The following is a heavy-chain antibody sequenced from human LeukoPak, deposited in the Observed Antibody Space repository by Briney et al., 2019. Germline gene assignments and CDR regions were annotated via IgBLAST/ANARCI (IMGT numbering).Heavy chain of an antibody. V-gene: IGHV3-48*03. Sequence: GGSLRLSCAASGFTFSSYEMNWVRQAPGKGLEWVSYISSSGSTIYYADSVKGRFTISRDNAKNSLYLQMNSLRAEDTAVYYFAKRQGYCSSTSCYYYYYYRDFWGKGTTVTISS. D-gene: IGHD2-2*01. J-gene: IGHJ6*03. CDR3: AKRQGYCSSTSCYYYYYYRDF. CDR2: ISSSGSTI. CDR1: GFTFSSYE.